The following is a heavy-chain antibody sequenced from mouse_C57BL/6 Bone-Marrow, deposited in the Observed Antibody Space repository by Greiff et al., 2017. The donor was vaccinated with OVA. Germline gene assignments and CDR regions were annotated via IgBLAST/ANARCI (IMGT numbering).Heavy chain of an antibody. Sequence: QVQLQQSGPELVKPGASVKISCKASGYAFSSSWMNWVKQRPGKGLEWIGRIYPGDGDTNYIGKFKGKATLTADKSSSTAYMQLSSLTSEDSAVYFCVPLYDGYYLDYWGQGTTLTVSS. CDR2: IYPGDGDT. V-gene: IGHV1-82*01. CDR1: GYAFSSSW. D-gene: IGHD2-3*01. CDR3: VPLYDGYYLDY. J-gene: IGHJ2*01.